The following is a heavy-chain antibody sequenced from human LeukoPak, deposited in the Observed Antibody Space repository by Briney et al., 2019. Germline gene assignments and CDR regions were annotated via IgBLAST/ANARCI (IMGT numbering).Heavy chain of an antibody. CDR3: AKDQLGYSSSWYYFDY. D-gene: IGHD6-13*01. V-gene: IGHV3-7*03. J-gene: IGHJ4*02. CDR2: IKQDGTEK. CDR1: GFTFSTYW. Sequence: GGSLRLSCAASGFTFSTYWMSWVRQAPGKGLEWVAVIKQDGTEKYYVDSVKGRFTISRDNAKNSLYLQMNSLRAEDTAVYYCAKDQLGYSSSWYYFDYWGQGTLVTVSS.